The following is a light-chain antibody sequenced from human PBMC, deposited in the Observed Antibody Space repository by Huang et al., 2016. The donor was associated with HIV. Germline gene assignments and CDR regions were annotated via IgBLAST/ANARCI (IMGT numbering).Light chain of an antibody. V-gene: IGKV2-30*02. CDR2: KVS. CDR1: QSLVHRDGNIY. CDR3: MQGTHWPPS. J-gene: IGKJ2*01. Sequence: DVMMTQSPLSLSVTLGQPASISCRSTQSLVHRDGNIYLNWFQQRPGQSPRRLIYKVSNRDSGVPDRFSGSGSGTAFTLRSSRVESEDIGVYYCMQGTHWPPSFGLGTKLEIK.